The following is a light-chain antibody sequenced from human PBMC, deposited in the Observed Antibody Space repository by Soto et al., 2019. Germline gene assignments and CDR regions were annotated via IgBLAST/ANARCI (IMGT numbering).Light chain of an antibody. J-gene: IGKJ3*01. CDR2: AAS. V-gene: IGKV1-9*01. CDR3: QQLNSYPST. CDR1: QGAGSY. Sequence: DIQLTQSPTFLSASVGDRVTITCRASQGAGSYLAWYQQKPGKAPKLLIYAASTLQSGVPSRFSGSGSGTEFTLTSSSLQPEDFATYYCQQLNSYPSTFGPGTKVDIK.